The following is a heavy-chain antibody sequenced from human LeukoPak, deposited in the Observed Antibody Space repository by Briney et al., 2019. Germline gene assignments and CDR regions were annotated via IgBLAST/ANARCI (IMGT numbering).Heavy chain of an antibody. CDR3: AKVRWGSDNALDF. CDR1: GFPFSDYG. Sequence: PGGSLRLSCAASGFPFSDYGMYWVRQAPGKGLEWLAVISHDGSNKHYADSVKGRITISRDNSMNTLYLQMNSLTAEDTAVYYCAKVRWGSDNALDFWGQGTLVTGSS. D-gene: IGHD3-16*01. J-gene: IGHJ4*02. CDR2: ISHDGSNK. V-gene: IGHV3-30*18.